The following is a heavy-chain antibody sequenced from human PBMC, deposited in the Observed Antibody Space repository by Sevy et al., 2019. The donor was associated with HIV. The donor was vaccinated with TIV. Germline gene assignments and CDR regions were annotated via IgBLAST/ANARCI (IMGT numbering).Heavy chain of an antibody. J-gene: IGHJ3*02. CDR2: ISGISNYL. CDR3: ARGVQTYDAFDI. V-gene: IGHV3-21*01. D-gene: IGHD6-6*01. CDR1: GFTFSSYS. Sequence: GGSLRLSCAASGFTFSSYSMNWVRQAPGKGLEWVSSISGISNYLYYADSVQGRFSISRDNAKDSLYLQMNSLRVEDTAIYYCARGVQTYDAFDIWGQGTMVTVSS.